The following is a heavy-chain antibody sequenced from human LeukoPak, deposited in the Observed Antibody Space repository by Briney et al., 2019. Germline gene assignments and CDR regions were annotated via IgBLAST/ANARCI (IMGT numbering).Heavy chain of an antibody. D-gene: IGHD1-26*01. J-gene: IGHJ5*02. CDR3: ARDWSAWSGSYRWFDP. Sequence: SETLSLTCTVSGASINSGGYYWSWIRQPAGKGLEWIGSIYYSGSTYYNPSLKSRVTISVDTSKNQFSLKLSSVTAADTAVYYCARDWSAWSGSYRWFDPWGQGTLVTVSS. CDR1: GASINSGGYY. V-gene: IGHV4-39*07. CDR2: IYYSGST.